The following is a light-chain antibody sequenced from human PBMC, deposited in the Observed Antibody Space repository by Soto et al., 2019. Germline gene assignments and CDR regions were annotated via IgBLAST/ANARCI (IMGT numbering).Light chain of an antibody. Sequence: EIVLTQSPATLSLSPGERATLSCRASQSVSSYLAWYQQKPGQAPRLLIYDASNRATGIPARFSGSGSGTDFTLTISRLEPEDFAVYYCQQRSNWPPWTVGQGTKVDIK. CDR2: DAS. J-gene: IGKJ1*01. CDR3: QQRSNWPPWT. CDR1: QSVSSY. V-gene: IGKV3-11*01.